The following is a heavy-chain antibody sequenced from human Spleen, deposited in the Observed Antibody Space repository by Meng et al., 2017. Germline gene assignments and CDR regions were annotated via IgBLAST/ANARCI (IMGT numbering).Heavy chain of an antibody. CDR3: ARGIYPGPY. J-gene: IGHJ4*02. CDR2: IKQDESEK. Sequence: GESLKISCAASGFTFSNYWMGWVRQAPGKGLEWVANIKQDESEKYYVDSVKGRFTISRDNAKYSLYLQMNSLRADDTAVYYWARGIYPGPYWGQGTLVTVSS. D-gene: IGHD1-1*01. V-gene: IGHV3-7*01. CDR1: GFTFSNYW.